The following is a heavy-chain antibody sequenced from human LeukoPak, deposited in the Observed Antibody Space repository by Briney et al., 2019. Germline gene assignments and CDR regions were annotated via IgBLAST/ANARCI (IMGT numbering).Heavy chain of an antibody. V-gene: IGHV2-70*01. J-gene: IGHJ4*02. D-gene: IGHD3-9*01. CDR1: GFSLITRGMC. CDR2: FDWDDDK. Sequence: ESGPALVKPTQTLTLTCTISGFSLITRGMCVSWIRQPPGKALEWLGFFDWDDDKYYSTSLKTRLTISKDASRNQVVLTMTNMDPVDTATYYCARTYYDILTGDYTREGFDYWGQGTLVTVSS. CDR3: ARTYYDILTGDYTREGFDY.